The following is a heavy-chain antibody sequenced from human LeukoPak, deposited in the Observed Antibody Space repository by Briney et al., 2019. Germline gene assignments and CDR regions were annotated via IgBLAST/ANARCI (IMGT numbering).Heavy chain of an antibody. D-gene: IGHD1-1*01. CDR2: FDHSGST. Sequence: SETLSLTCTVYDGAFRGYALPWIAQPPGKGLEWIGEFDHSGSTNYNPALKSRLTISVDTSMNQFSLKLTSVTAADTALYCRARGTATGLAYWGQGTLVTVSS. J-gene: IGHJ4*02. V-gene: IGHV4-34*01. CDR3: ARGTATGLAY. CDR1: DGAFRGYA.